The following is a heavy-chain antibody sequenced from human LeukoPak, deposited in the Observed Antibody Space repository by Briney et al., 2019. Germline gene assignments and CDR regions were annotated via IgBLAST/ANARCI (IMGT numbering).Heavy chain of an antibody. CDR1: GFTFSRYG. J-gene: IGHJ4*02. Sequence: PGGSLRLSCAASGFTFSRYGMHWVRQAPGKGLEGLAVIWYDGSNKYYVDSVKGRFTISRDNSKSTLYLQMNSLRAEDTAVYYCARDLKAIRYFDWLSDWGQGTLVTVSS. D-gene: IGHD3-9*01. CDR2: IWYDGSNK. CDR3: ARDLKAIRYFDWLSD. V-gene: IGHV3-33*01.